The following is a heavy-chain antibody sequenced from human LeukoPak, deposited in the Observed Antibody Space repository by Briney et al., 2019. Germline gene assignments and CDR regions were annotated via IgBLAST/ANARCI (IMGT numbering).Heavy chain of an antibody. Sequence: GASVKVSCKASGGAFSSYAISWVRQAPGQGLEWMGRIIPILGIANYAQKFQGRVTITADKSTSTAYMELSSLRSEDTAVYYCARVAYYYDSSGYYNMNTHRRYYYYGMDVWGQGTTVTVSS. CDR1: GGAFSSYA. J-gene: IGHJ6*02. CDR3: ARVAYYYDSSGYYNMNTHRRYYYYGMDV. D-gene: IGHD3-22*01. CDR2: IIPILGIA. V-gene: IGHV1-69*04.